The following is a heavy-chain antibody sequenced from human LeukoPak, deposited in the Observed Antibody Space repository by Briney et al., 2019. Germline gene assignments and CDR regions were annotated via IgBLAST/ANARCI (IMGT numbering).Heavy chain of an antibody. D-gene: IGHD5-12*01. CDR2: ISGSGGST. CDR3: AKDPTKYGGSDY. V-gene: IGHV3-23*01. J-gene: IGHJ4*02. Sequence: GSLRLSFAASGFPFSSYAMSWVRQAPGKGLEWVSAISGSGGSTYYADSVKGRFTISRDNSKNTLYLQMNSLRAEDTAVYYCAKDPTKYGGSDYWGQGTLVTVSS. CDR1: GFPFSSYA.